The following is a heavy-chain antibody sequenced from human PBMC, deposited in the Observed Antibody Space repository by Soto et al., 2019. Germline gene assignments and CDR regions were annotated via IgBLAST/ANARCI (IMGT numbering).Heavy chain of an antibody. Sequence: EVQLLESGGGLVQPGGSLRLSCAASGFTFSSYAMSWVRQAPGKGLEWVSAISGSGGTTYYAGSVKGRFTISRDNSKNTLYLQMNSLRAEDTAIYYCAKVRDIVVVPAAMGVLDSWGQGILVTVSS. D-gene: IGHD2-2*01. CDR3: AKVRDIVVVPAAMGVLDS. V-gene: IGHV3-23*01. CDR1: GFTFSSYA. CDR2: ISGSGGTT. J-gene: IGHJ4*02.